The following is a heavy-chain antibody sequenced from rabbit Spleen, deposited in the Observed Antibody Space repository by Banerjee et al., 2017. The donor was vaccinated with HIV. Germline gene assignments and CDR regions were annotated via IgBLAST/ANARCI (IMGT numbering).Heavy chain of an antibody. CDR3: ARDTASSFSSYGMDL. V-gene: IGHV1S40*01. CDR1: GFSFSDRDV. J-gene: IGHJ6*01. D-gene: IGHD6-1*01. CDR2: IATSSSGFT. Sequence: SLEESGGGLVKPEGSLTLTCKASGFSFSDRDVMCWVRQAPGKGLEWISCIATSSSGFTYSATWAKGRFTCSKTSSTTVTLQMTSLTVADTATYFCARDTASSFSSYGMDLWGQGTLVTVS.